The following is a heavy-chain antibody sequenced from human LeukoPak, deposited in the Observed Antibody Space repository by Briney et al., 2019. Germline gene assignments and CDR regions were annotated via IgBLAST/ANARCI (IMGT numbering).Heavy chain of an antibody. CDR1: GFTFSYYA. J-gene: IGHJ6*02. Sequence: GGSLRLSCAASGFTFSYYALSWVRQAPGKGLEYVSAISSNGGSTYYANSVKGRFTISRDNSKNTLYLQMGSLRAEDMAVYYCARAFMLRVRAGGMDVWGQGTTVTVSS. V-gene: IGHV3-64*01. CDR3: ARAFMLRVRAGGMDV. CDR2: ISSNGGST. D-gene: IGHD3-10*01.